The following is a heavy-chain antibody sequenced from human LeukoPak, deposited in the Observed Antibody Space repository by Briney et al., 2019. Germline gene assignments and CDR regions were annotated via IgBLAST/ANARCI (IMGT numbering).Heavy chain of an antibody. Sequence: SPSETLSLTCTVSGNSISSGYYWAWIRQPPGQGLEWIGSVYHTGSTYYNPSLKSRVTISVDTSKNQFSLKLSSVTAADTAVYYCARHHYYGSGYAMDYWGQGTLVTVSS. V-gene: IGHV4-38-2*02. D-gene: IGHD3-10*01. CDR2: VYHTGST. CDR1: GNSISSGYY. CDR3: ARHHYYGSGYAMDY. J-gene: IGHJ4*02.